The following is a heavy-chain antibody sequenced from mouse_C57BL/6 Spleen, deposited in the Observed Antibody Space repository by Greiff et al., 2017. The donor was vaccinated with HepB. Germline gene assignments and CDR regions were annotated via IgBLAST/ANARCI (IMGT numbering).Heavy chain of an antibody. CDR2: IYPSDSET. Sequence: VQLQQPGAELVRPGSSVKLSCKASGYTFTSYWMDWVKQRPGQGLEWIGNIYPSDSETHYNQKFKDKATLTVDKSSSTAYMQLSSLTSEDSAVYYCARRDDYDGAWFAYWGQVTLVTVSA. CDR3: ARRDDYDGAWFAY. V-gene: IGHV1-61*01. J-gene: IGHJ3*01. D-gene: IGHD2-4*01. CDR1: GYTFTSYW.